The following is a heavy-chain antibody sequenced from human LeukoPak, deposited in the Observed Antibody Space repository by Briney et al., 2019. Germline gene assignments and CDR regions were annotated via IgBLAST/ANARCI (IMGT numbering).Heavy chain of an antibody. V-gene: IGHV1-69*06. CDR2: IIPIFGTA. CDR3: ARTSGLGSTFDY. D-gene: IGHD3-10*01. J-gene: IGHJ4*02. Sequence: SVKVSCKASGGTFSSYAISWVRQAPGQGLEWMGGIIPIFGTANYAQKFQGRVTITADKSTSTAYMELSSLRSEDTAIYYCARTSGLGSTFDYWGQGTLVTVSS. CDR1: GGTFSSYA.